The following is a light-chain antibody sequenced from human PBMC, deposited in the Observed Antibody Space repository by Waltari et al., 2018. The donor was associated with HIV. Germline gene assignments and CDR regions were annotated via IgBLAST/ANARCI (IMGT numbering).Light chain of an antibody. CDR3: QSAHNSDVI. Sequence: SYELTHSPPVSLHPGQTSMTCYSRAALPHSCGYWYQQKAGQAPVMIIFQDTKRPSDIPARFSASSAGTTATLTISGVQAEDEADYFCQSAHNSDVIFGGGTKLTVL. CDR1: ALPHSC. CDR2: QDT. V-gene: IGLV3-25*03. J-gene: IGLJ2*01.